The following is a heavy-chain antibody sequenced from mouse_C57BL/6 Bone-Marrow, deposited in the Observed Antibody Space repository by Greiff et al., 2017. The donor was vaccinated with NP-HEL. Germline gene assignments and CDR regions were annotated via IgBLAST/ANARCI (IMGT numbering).Heavy chain of an antibody. D-gene: IGHD4-1*01. CDR3: ALTGTRYFDV. Sequence: QVQLQQSGPELVKPGASVKISCKASGYAFSSSWMNWVKQRPGKGLEWIGRIYPGDGDTNYNGKFKGKATLTADKSSSTAYMQLSSLTSEGSAVYFCALTGTRYFDVWGTGTTVTVSS. V-gene: IGHV1-82*01. CDR2: IYPGDGDT. J-gene: IGHJ1*03. CDR1: GYAFSSSW.